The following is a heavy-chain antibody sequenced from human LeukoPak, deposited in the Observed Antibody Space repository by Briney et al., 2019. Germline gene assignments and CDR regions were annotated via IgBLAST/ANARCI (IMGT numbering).Heavy chain of an antibody. J-gene: IGHJ1*01. D-gene: IGHD3-22*01. V-gene: IGHV3-23*01. CDR2: IREGDDT. CDR3: AKVILEPFYHDRAFPH. CDR1: GFTVNSCA. Sequence: GGSLRLSCAASGFTVNSCAMSWVRQAPGKGLECVSTIREGDDTYYADSVRGRFTISRDSSKNTLYLQRDSLRAEDTAVYYCAKVILEPFYHDRAFPHWGQGTLVTVSS.